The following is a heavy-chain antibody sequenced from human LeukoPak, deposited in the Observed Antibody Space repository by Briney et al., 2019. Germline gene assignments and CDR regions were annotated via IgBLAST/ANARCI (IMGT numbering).Heavy chain of an antibody. CDR3: STKQWLTPPPDS. Sequence: GGSLTLSCAASGFSFSKYWMLWVRQAPGKGLESVSRINTDGTVTTYADSVKGRFTASRDTADNTMFLQMNSVRDEDTAVYYCSTKQWLTPPPDSWGQGTPVTVSS. J-gene: IGHJ4*02. D-gene: IGHD6-19*01. CDR1: GFSFSKYW. CDR2: INTDGTVT. V-gene: IGHV3-74*01.